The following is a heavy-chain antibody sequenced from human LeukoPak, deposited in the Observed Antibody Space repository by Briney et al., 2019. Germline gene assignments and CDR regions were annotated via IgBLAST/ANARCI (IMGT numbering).Heavy chain of an antibody. CDR2: ISWDGGST. CDR3: AKGYYDILTGYSPFDY. V-gene: IGHV3-43*01. CDR1: GFTFDDYT. J-gene: IGHJ4*02. Sequence: GGSLRLSCAASGFTFDDYTMHWVRQAPGKGLEWVSLISWDGGSTYYADSVKGRFTISRDNSKNSLYLQMNSLRAEDTALYYCAKGYYDILTGYSPFDYWGQGTLVTVSS. D-gene: IGHD3-9*01.